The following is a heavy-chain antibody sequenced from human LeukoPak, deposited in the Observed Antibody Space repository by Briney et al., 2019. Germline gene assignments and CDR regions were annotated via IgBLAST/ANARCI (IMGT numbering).Heavy chain of an antibody. CDR1: GYSISSSNW. CDR3: ARDRYSSGWYRGSDWFDP. CDR2: IYYSGST. V-gene: IGHV4-28*03. J-gene: IGHJ5*02. Sequence: SDTLSLTCAVSGYSISSSNWWGWIRQPPGKGLEWIGHIYYSGSTNYNPSLKSRITISVDTSKNQFSLKLTSVTAADTAVYYCARDRYSSGWYRGSDWFDPWGQGTLVTVSS. D-gene: IGHD6-19*01.